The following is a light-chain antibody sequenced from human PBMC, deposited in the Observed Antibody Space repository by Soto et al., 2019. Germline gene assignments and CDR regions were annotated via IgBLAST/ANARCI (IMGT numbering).Light chain of an antibody. V-gene: IGLV2-14*01. Sequence: QSVLTQPASVSGSLGQSITISCTGTSSDVGGYNYVSWYQQYPGKAPKVIIYEVSNRPSGVSNRFFGSKSGNTASLTISGLQPEDEADYYCSSYTSISTYVFGTGTKVTVL. CDR1: SSDVGGYNY. CDR2: EVS. CDR3: SSYTSISTYV. J-gene: IGLJ1*01.